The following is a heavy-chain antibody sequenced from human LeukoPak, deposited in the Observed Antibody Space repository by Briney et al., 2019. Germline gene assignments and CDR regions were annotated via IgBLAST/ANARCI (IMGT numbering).Heavy chain of an antibody. Sequence: GGSLRLSCGASGFSFSNFWMSWIRQAPGKGLERVANMNPDGSATYYLDSVKGRFTISRDNSKTSVYLQMNSLRPDDTAVYYCARTLVEVPGHSDLFDFWGQGTLVTVSS. CDR2: MNPDGSAT. J-gene: IGHJ4*02. CDR1: GFSFSNFW. CDR3: ARTLVEVPGHSDLFDF. D-gene: IGHD2-2*01. V-gene: IGHV3-7*01.